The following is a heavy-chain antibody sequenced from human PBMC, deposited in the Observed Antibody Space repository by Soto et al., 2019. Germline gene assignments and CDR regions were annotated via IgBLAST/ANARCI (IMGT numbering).Heavy chain of an antibody. V-gene: IGHV4-39*01. CDR1: GGSISSSSYY. D-gene: IGHD6-13*01. CDR2: IYYSGST. CDR3: AHRRSIAAAGHFDY. J-gene: IGHJ4*02. Sequence: SETLSLTCTVSGGSISSSSYYWGWIRQPPGKGLEWIGSIYYSGSTYYNPSLKSRVTISVDTSKNQFSLKLSSVTAADTATYYCAHRRSIAAAGHFDYWGQGTLVTVSS.